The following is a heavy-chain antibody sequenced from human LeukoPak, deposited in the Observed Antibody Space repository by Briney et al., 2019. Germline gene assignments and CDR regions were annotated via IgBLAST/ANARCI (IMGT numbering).Heavy chain of an antibody. V-gene: IGHV3-48*03. CDR3: ARDLGSGYYSYPLDV. CDR2: ISSSGSTI. CDR1: GFTFSSYE. Sequence: PGRSLRLACADSGFTFSSYEMNWVRQAPGKGLEWVSYISSSGSTIYYADSVKGRFTISRDNAKNSLYLQMNSLRAEDTAVYYCARDLGSGYYSYPLDVWGKGTTVSVSS. J-gene: IGHJ6*03. D-gene: IGHD3-22*01.